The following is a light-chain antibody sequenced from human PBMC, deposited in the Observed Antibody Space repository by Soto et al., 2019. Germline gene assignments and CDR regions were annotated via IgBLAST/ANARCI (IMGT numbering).Light chain of an antibody. V-gene: IGLV1-40*01. CDR3: QSYDSSLSGWV. CDR1: SSNIGAGYD. CDR2: GNN. Sequence: QSVLTRPPSVSGAPGQRVTISCTGSSSNIGAGYDGHWYQQLPGTAPKLLIYGNNNRPSGVPDRFSGSKSGTSASLAITGLQAEDEADYYCQSYDSSLSGWVFGAGTMLTVL. J-gene: IGLJ3*02.